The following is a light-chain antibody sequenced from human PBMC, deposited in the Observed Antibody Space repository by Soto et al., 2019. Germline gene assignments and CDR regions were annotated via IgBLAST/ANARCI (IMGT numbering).Light chain of an antibody. CDR2: GAS. Sequence: ETLMTQSPATLSASPGERVTLSCRATQSVTYNLAWYQQKPGQAPRLLIYGASNRATGIPARFSGRGSGTEFTLTITSLQSEDFAVYYCQQYNDWLWTFGQGSKVDI. V-gene: IGKV3-15*01. CDR1: QSVTYN. J-gene: IGKJ1*01. CDR3: QQYNDWLWT.